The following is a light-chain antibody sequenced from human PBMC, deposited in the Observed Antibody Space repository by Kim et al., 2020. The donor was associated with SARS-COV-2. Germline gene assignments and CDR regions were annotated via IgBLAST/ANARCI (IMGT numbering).Light chain of an antibody. Sequence: QSALTQPASVSGSPGQSITISCTASSSDLVVYNWVYWYQQHTGKAPKVLIYDVHNRPSGVSNRFSGSKSGDTASLTISGLQAEDEADYYCSSYTASNALLFGGGTQLTVL. CDR3: SSYTASNALL. CDR2: DVH. CDR1: SSDLVVYNW. J-gene: IGLJ3*02. V-gene: IGLV2-14*03.